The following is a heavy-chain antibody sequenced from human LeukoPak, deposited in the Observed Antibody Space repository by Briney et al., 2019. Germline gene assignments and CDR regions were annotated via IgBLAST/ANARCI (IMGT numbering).Heavy chain of an antibody. J-gene: IGHJ4*02. V-gene: IGHV4-59*01. CDR1: GGSISSYY. D-gene: IGHD4-17*01. CDR3: ARAGYGDYLGDY. Sequence: SETLSLTCTVSGGSISSYYWSWIRQPPGKGLEWIGYIYNSGNTNYNPSLKSRVTISVDASKNQFSLKLSSVTAADTAVYYCARAGYGDYLGDYWGQGTPVTVSS. CDR2: IYNSGNT.